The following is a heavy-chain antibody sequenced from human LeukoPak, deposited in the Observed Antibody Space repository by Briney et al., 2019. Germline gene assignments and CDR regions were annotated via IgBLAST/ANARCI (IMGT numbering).Heavy chain of an antibody. V-gene: IGHV3-66*01. CDR2: IYSGGST. CDR1: GFSFGDYA. J-gene: IGHJ6*02. CDR3: ARDGGYGMDV. Sequence: GRSLRLSCTASGFSFGDYAMSWVRQAPGKGLEWVSVIYSGGSTYYADSVKGRFTISRDNSKNTLYLQMNSLRAEDTAVYYCARDGGYGMDVWGQGTTVTVSS. D-gene: IGHD3-16*01.